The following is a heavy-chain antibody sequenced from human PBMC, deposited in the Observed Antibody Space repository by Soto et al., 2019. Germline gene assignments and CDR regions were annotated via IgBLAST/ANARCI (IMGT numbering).Heavy chain of an antibody. CDR3: ARTRVATAGTDFAY. CDR1: GESIRRSTYY. J-gene: IGHJ4*02. V-gene: IGHV4-31*03. Sequence: QVQLQESGPGLVKPSQTLSLTCTVSGESIRRSTYYWTWLRQSPGKGLEWIGYIYYSGTTYYNAALEGRLAISVDTSKNQFSLRLRSVTAADSAVYYCARTRVATAGTDFAYWGQGTLVTVSS. D-gene: IGHD6-13*01. CDR2: IYYSGTT.